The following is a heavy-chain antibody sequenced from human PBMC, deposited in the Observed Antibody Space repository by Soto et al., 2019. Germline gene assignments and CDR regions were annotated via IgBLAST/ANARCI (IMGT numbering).Heavy chain of an antibody. CDR1: GFTFSSYS. V-gene: IGHV3-48*02. CDR2: ISSSSSTI. J-gene: IGHJ6*02. Sequence: GGSLRLSCAASGFTFSSYSMNWVRQAPGKGLEWVSYISSSSSTIYYADSVKGRFTISRDNAKNSLYLQMNSLRDEDTAAYYCAGGYEPYDSSGYYYLSYYYYGMDVWGQGTTVTVSS. CDR3: AGGYEPYDSSGYYYLSYYYYGMDV. D-gene: IGHD3-22*01.